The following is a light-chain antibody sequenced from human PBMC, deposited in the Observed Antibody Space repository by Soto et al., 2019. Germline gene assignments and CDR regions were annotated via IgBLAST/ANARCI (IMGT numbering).Light chain of an antibody. Sequence: QSALTQHASVSGSPGQSSTISCTGTSSDVGRYHLVSWYQQHPGKAPKLMIYEGTKRPSGVSNRFSGSKSGNTASLTISGLQAEDEADYYCCSHAGSSTYVFGTGTKVTVL. J-gene: IGLJ1*01. CDR1: SSDVGRYHL. CDR3: CSHAGSSTYV. CDR2: EGT. V-gene: IGLV2-23*01.